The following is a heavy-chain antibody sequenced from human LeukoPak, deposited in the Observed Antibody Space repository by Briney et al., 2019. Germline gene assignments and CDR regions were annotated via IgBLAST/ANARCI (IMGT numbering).Heavy chain of an antibody. CDR3: ARETRGYYYLDV. CDR1: GYSFTDYD. V-gene: IGHV1-8*01. J-gene: IGHJ6*03. CDR2: VNPTSGKA. Sequence: ASVTVSCKASGYSFTDYDIDWVRQAPGQGLEWMGWVNPTSGKAAYGQKFQGRVTLTRDTSIGTAYMEVSGLTSEDTAVYYCARETRGYYYLDVWGAGTTVTVSS.